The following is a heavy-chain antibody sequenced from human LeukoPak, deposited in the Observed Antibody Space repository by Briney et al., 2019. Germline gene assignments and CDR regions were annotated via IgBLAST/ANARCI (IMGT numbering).Heavy chain of an antibody. CDR3: ARRSTGTTSFDY. CDR2: IIPIFGTA. J-gene: IGHJ4*02. Sequence: ASVKVSCKASGGTFSSYAISWVRQAPGQGLEWMGGIIPIFGTANYAQKFRGRVTITTDESTSTAYMELSSLRSEDTAVYYCARRSTGTTSFDYWGQGTLVTVSS. CDR1: GGTFSSYA. V-gene: IGHV1-69*05. D-gene: IGHD1-7*01.